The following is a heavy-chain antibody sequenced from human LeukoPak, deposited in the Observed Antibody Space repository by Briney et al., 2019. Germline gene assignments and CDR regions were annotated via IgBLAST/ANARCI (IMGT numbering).Heavy chain of an antibody. V-gene: IGHV3-23*01. Sequence: GGSLRLSCAASGFTFRNYGMSWVRQAPGKGLEWVSGISKTAGSTYYADSVRGRFTISRDYSKNTLYLQMNGLRAEDTALYYCAKADGLSGYDFLDFDYWGQGTLVTVSS. CDR3: AKADGLSGYDFLDFDY. CDR1: GFTFRNYG. CDR2: ISKTAGST. D-gene: IGHD5-12*01. J-gene: IGHJ4*02.